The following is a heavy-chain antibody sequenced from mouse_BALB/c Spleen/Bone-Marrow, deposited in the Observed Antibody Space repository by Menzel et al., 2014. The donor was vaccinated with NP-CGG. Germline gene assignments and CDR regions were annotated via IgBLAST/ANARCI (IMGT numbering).Heavy chain of an antibody. CDR3: AKIGTTTGAMDY. CDR1: GFSLTSYG. D-gene: IGHD2-14*01. J-gene: IGHJ4*01. Sequence: VKLVESGPGLVQPSQSLSITCTASGFSLTSYGVHWVRQSPGKGLEWLGVIWRGGSTDYNAAFMSRLSITKDNSKSQVFFKMNSLQADDTAIYYCAKIGTTTGAMDYWGQGTSVTVSS. V-gene: IGHV2-5*01. CDR2: IWRGGST.